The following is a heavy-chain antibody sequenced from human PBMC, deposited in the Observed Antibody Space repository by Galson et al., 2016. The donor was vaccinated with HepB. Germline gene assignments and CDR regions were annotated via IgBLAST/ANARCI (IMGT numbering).Heavy chain of an antibody. CDR3: AKYREGDFDY. CDR1: GFTFSTYA. D-gene: IGHD3-16*02. V-gene: IGHV3-23*01. CDR2: ISGYGENT. J-gene: IGHJ4*02. Sequence: SLRLSCAASGFTFSTYAMNWVRQAPEKGLDWVSGISGYGENTYYADSVKGRFTISRDNSKNTLYLQMNSLRVEDTAVYYCAKYREGDFDYWGQGSLVTVSS.